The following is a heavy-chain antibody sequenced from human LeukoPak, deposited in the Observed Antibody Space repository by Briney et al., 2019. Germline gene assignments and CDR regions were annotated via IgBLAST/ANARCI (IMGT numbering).Heavy chain of an antibody. CDR2: IYYSGST. J-gene: IGHJ4*02. CDR1: GGSISSYY. Sequence: PSETLSLTCTVSGGSISSYYWSWIRQPPGKGLEWIGYIYYSGSTNYNPSLKSRVTISVDTSKNQFSLKLSSVTAADTVVYYCARDSGAYRSFDYWGQGTLVTVSS. CDR3: ARDSGAYRSFDY. D-gene: IGHD3-16*01. V-gene: IGHV4-59*01.